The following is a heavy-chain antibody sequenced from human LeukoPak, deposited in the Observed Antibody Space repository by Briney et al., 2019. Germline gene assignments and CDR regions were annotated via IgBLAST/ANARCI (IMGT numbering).Heavy chain of an antibody. V-gene: IGHV1-2*02. Sequence: ASVKVSCKASAYTLTAYFVHWVRQAPGQGLEWFGWMNPNSGDTNFAQKFQGRVTMTRDTSINTAYMELTRLTFDDTAVYYCARGYGDYYFDYWGQGTLVTVSS. CDR3: ARGYGDYYFDY. J-gene: IGHJ4*02. CDR2: MNPNSGDT. D-gene: IGHD4-17*01. CDR1: AYTLTAYF.